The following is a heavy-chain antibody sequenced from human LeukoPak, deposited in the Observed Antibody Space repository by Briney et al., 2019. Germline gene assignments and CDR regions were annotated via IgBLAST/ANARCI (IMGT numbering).Heavy chain of an antibody. D-gene: IGHD6-13*01. J-gene: IGHJ6*02. V-gene: IGHV3-53*01. CDR1: GFTVSSNY. Sequence: GGSLRLSCATSGFTVSSNYMSWVRQAPGKGLEWVALIYTGGTTSYADSVKGRSTISRDNSKNTLYLQMDSLRAEDTAVYYCAREAAGYHYYYGMDVWGQGTTVTVSS. CDR3: AREAAGYHYYYGMDV. CDR2: IYTGGTT.